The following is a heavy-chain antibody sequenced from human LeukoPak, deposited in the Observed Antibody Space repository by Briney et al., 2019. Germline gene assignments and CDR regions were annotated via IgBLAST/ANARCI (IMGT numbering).Heavy chain of an antibody. CDR1: GFTFSSYW. V-gene: IGHV3-74*01. CDR3: AREKFSS. CDR2: INSDGSST. J-gene: IGHJ4*02. Sequence: AGSLRLSCAASGFTFSSYWMHWVRQAPGEGLLWVSRINSDGSSTAYADSVKGRFTISRDNAKNTLYLQMNSLRAEDTAVYYCAREKFSSWGQGTLVTVSS. D-gene: IGHD6-6*01.